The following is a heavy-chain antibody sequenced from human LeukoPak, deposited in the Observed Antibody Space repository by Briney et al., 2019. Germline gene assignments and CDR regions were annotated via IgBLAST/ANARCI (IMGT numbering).Heavy chain of an antibody. Sequence: ASVKVSCKASGYTFTGYYMHWVRQAPGQGLEWMGWINPNSGGTNYAQKFQGRVTMTRDTSISTAYMELSRLRSDDTAVYHCARDELGWYYFDYWGQGTLVTVSS. CDR2: INPNSGGT. J-gene: IGHJ4*02. V-gene: IGHV1-2*02. CDR1: GYTFTGYY. CDR3: ARDELGWYYFDY. D-gene: IGHD6-19*01.